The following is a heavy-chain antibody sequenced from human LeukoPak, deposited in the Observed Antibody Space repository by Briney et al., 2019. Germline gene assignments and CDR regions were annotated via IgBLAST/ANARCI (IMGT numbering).Heavy chain of an antibody. V-gene: IGHV1-2*02. CDR2: INPNSGGT. Sequence: ASVEVSCKASGYTFTGYYMHWVRQAPGQGLEWMGWINPNSGGTNYAQKFQGRVTMTRDTSISTAYMELSRLRSDDTAVYYCARLDSYGLPHFDYWGQGTLVTVSS. CDR1: GYTFTGYY. J-gene: IGHJ4*02. D-gene: IGHD5-18*01. CDR3: ARLDSYGLPHFDY.